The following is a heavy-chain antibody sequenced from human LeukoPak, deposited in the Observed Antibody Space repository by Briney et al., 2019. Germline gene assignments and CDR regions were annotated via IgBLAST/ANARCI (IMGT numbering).Heavy chain of an antibody. Sequence: PSETLSLTCTVSGGSISSSSYYWGWIRQPPGKGLEWIGSIYHSGSTNYNPSLKSRVTISVDTSKNQFSLKLSSVTAADTAVYYCASLFECGGDCYPFDYWGQGTLVTVSS. J-gene: IGHJ4*02. CDR1: GGSISSSSYY. CDR2: IYHSGST. V-gene: IGHV4-39*07. D-gene: IGHD2-21*02. CDR3: ASLFECGGDCYPFDY.